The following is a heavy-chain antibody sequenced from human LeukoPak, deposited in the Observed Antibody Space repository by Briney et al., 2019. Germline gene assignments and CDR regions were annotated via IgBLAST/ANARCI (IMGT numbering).Heavy chain of an antibody. J-gene: IGHJ4*02. Sequence: GGSLRLSCTASGFTVSSYAMSWVRQAPGRGLECVSAISGGSDSTYYADSVKGRFTISRDTSTNTLYLQMNSLRAQDTAVCFSSHYYSSICPFGDSWGQGTLVTVSS. CDR1: GFTVSSYA. D-gene: IGHD6-13*01. CDR2: ISGGSDST. V-gene: IGHV3-23*01. CDR3: SHYYSSICPFGDS.